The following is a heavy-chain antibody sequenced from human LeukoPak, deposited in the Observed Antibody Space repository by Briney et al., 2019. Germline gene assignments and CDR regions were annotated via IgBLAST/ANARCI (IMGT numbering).Heavy chain of an antibody. CDR2: INAGNGNT. J-gene: IGHJ3*02. Sequence: GASVKVSCKASGYTFTSYSMHWVRQAPGQRLEWMGWINAGNGNTKYSQKFQGRVNITRDTSASTAYMELSSLRSEDTAVYYCARDPFNPDCSSTSCPDAFDIWGQGTMVTVSS. CDR3: ARDPFNPDCSSTSCPDAFDI. CDR1: GYTFTSYS. V-gene: IGHV1-3*01. D-gene: IGHD2-2*01.